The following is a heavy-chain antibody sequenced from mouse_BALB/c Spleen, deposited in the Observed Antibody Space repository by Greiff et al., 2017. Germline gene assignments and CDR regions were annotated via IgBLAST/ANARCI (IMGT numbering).Heavy chain of an antibody. J-gene: IGHJ2*01. CDR2: ISSGGSYT. CDR1: GFTFSSYT. D-gene: IGHD2-12*01. Sequence: EVKLMESGGGLVKPGGSLKLSCAASGFTFSSYTMSWVRQTPEKRLEWVATISSGGSYTYYPDSVKGRFTISRDNAKNTLYLQMSSLKSEDTAMYYCTRDRTTFDYWGQGTTLTVSS. V-gene: IGHV5-6-4*01. CDR3: TRDRTTFDY.